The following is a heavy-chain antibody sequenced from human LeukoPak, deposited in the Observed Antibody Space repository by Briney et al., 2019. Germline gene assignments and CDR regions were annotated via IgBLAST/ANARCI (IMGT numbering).Heavy chain of an antibody. CDR3: ARAILSGYPDS. CDR1: GGSISTYY. CDR2: IYYSGST. V-gene: IGHV4-59*01. D-gene: IGHD3-3*01. J-gene: IGHJ4*02. Sequence: SETLSLTCSVSGGSISTYYWTWIRQPPGKGLEWIGYIYYSGSTNYNPSLKSRVTISLDTSKNQFSLKLSSVTAADTAVYYCARAILSGYPDSWGQGTLVIVSS.